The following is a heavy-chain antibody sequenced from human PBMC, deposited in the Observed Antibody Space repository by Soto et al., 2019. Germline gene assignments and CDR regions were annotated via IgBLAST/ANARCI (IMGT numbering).Heavy chain of an antibody. D-gene: IGHD6-13*01. CDR2: IWYDGSNK. V-gene: IGHV3-33*01. Sequence: LRLSCAASGFTFSSYGMHWVRQAPGKGLEWVAVIWYDGSNKYYADSVKGRFTISRDNSKNTLYLQMNSLRAEDTAVYYCARDVAAAGTLDYWGQGTLVTVSS. CDR3: ARDVAAAGTLDY. CDR1: GFTFSSYG. J-gene: IGHJ4*02.